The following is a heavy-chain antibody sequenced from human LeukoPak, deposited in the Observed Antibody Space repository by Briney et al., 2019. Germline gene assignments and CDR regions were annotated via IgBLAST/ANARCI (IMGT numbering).Heavy chain of an antibody. V-gene: IGHV1-69*04. J-gene: IGHJ4*02. CDR3: AVAVGATMYFDY. CDR1: GGSFSSYA. D-gene: IGHD1-26*01. Sequence: ASVKVSCKASGGSFSSYAISWVRQAPGQGLEWMGRIIPILDIANYAQKFQGRVTITADKSTSTAYMELSSLRSEDTAVYYCAVAVGATMYFDYWGQGTLVTVSS. CDR2: IIPILDIA.